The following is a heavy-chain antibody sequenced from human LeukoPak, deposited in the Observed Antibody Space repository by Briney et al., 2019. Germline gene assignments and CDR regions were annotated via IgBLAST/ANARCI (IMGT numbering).Heavy chain of an antibody. V-gene: IGHV3-21*01. CDR3: ARGENNYGYYYFDY. D-gene: IGHD5-24*01. Sequence: GGTLRLSCAASGFTFSSYSMNWVRQAPGKGLEWVSSISRSSNYIYYADSVKGRFTISRDNAKNSLYLQINSLRAEDTSVYYCARGENNYGYYYFDYWGQGTLVTVSS. J-gene: IGHJ4*02. CDR1: GFTFSSYS. CDR2: ISRSSNYI.